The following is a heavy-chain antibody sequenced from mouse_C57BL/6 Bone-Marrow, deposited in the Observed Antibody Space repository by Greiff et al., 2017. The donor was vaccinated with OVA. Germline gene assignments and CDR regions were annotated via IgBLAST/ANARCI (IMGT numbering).Heavy chain of an antibody. CDR2: IYPGDGDT. J-gene: IGHJ2*01. CDR1: GYAFSSYW. V-gene: IGHV1-80*01. Sequence: QVHVKQSGAELVKPGASVKISCKASGYAFSSYWMNWVKQRPGKGLEWIGQIYPGDGDTNYNGKFKGKATLTADKSSSTAYMQLSSLTSEDSAVYFCARSRNYYGSSYVDYWGQGTTLTVSS. CDR3: ARSRNYYGSSYVDY. D-gene: IGHD1-1*01.